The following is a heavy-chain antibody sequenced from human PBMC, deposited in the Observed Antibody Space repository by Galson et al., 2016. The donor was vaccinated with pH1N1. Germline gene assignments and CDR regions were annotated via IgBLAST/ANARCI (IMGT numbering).Heavy chain of an antibody. V-gene: IGHV1-46*01. J-gene: IGHJ4*02. CDR2: IDPSDGTT. CDR1: GYSVTRYY. CDR3: ARRCYFDY. Sequence: SVKVSCKAAGYSVTRYYMHWVRQAPGQGLEWMGIIDPSDGTTTYSQKFQGRIILTRDTSTNSVHMELITLRPDDSATYFCARRCYFDYWGQGTLVTVSS.